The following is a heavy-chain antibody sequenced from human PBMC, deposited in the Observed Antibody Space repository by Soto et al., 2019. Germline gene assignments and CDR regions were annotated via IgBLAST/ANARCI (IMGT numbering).Heavy chain of an antibody. V-gene: IGHV3-30-3*01. Sequence: QVQLVESGGGVVQPGRSLRLSCAASEFTFSGYAMHWVRQAPGKGLEWVAMISYAGSKKYYADSVKGRFTISRDNSKNTLYLKMNSLRAEDTAVYYCARGTTPPWTDYIYYGMDVWGQGTTVTVSS. CDR2: ISYAGSKK. CDR1: EFTFSGYA. CDR3: ARGTTPPWTDYIYYGMDV. J-gene: IGHJ6*02. D-gene: IGHD1-1*01.